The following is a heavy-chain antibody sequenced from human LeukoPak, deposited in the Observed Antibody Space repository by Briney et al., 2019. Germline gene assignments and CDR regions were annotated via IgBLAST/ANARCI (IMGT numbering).Heavy chain of an antibody. CDR1: GGTFSSYA. J-gene: IGHJ3*02. CDR3: AICDSSGYYFANAFDI. V-gene: IGHV1-69*05. Sequence: GASVKVSCKASGGTFSSYAISWVRQAPGQGLEWMGRIIPIFGTANYAQKFQGRVTITTDDSTSTAYMELSSLRSEDTAVYYCAICDSSGYYFANAFDIWGQGTMVTVSS. CDR2: IIPIFGTA. D-gene: IGHD3-22*01.